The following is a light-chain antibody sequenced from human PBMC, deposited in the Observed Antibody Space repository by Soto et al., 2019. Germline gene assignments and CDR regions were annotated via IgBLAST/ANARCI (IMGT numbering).Light chain of an antibody. CDR2: DAS. CDR3: QQYDSLPTT. V-gene: IGKV1-33*01. J-gene: IGKJ1*01. CDR1: QDINNY. Sequence: DIQMTQSPSSLSASVGDRVTITCQASQDINNYLNWYQQKPGKAPKLLIYDASNLETGVPSRFSGSGYGTDFTFTISSLPPEDIATYYCQQYDSLPTTFGQGTKVDIK.